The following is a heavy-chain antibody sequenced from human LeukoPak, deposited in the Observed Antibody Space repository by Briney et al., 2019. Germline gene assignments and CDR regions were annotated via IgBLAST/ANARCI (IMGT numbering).Heavy chain of an antibody. CDR3: ARVGLDNTGWHISWFDP. D-gene: IGHD6-19*01. CDR2: INPSDDST. Sequence: ASVKVSCKASGYTFNSSYMHWVRQAPGQGLEWMGIINPSDDSTRYAQKFQGRVTMTKDTSTNTVYMHLSSLRPEDTAVYYCARVGLDNTGWHISWFDPWGQGTLVTVSS. J-gene: IGHJ5*02. V-gene: IGHV1-46*02. CDR1: GYTFNSSY.